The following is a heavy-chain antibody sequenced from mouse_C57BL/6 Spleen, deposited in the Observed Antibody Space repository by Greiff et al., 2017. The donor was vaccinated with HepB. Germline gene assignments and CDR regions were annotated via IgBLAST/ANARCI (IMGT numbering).Heavy chain of an antibody. CDR1: GYTFTSYD. Sequence: VQLQQSGPELVKPGASVKLSCKASGYTFTSYDINWVKQRPGQGLEWIGWIYHRDGSTKYNEKFKGKATLTVDTSASTAYMELHSLTSEDSAVYLCARSHYYGSSWYFDVWGTGTTVTVSS. D-gene: IGHD1-1*01. J-gene: IGHJ1*03. CDR3: ARSHYYGSSWYFDV. V-gene: IGHV1-85*01. CDR2: IYHRDGST.